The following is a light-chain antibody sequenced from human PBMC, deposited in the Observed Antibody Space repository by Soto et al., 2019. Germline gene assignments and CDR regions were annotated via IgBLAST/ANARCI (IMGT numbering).Light chain of an antibody. CDR3: QQSYSSPRT. CDR2: GAS. V-gene: IGKV3-15*01. CDR1: KSVSSN. J-gene: IGKJ2*01. Sequence: EMVMTQSPATLSVSPGERVTLSCWASKSVSSNLAWYQQKPGQAPRLLIYGASTRATGVPARFSGSGSGTEFTLTISSLQSEDSATYYCQQSYSSPRTFGQGTKLEIK.